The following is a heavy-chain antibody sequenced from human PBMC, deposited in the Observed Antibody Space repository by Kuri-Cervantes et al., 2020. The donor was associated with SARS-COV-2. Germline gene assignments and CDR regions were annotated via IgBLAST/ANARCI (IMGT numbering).Heavy chain of an antibody. Sequence: ASVKVSCKASGYTFTGYYMHWVRQAPGQGLEWMGWINPNSGGTNYAQKFQGRVTMTRDTSTSTVYMELSSPRSEDTAVYYCARDFVSVSSSSHYYYGMDVWGQGTMVTVSS. J-gene: IGHJ6*02. CDR1: GYTFTGYY. D-gene: IGHD6-6*01. V-gene: IGHV1-2*02. CDR2: INPNSGGT. CDR3: ARDFVSVSSSSHYYYGMDV.